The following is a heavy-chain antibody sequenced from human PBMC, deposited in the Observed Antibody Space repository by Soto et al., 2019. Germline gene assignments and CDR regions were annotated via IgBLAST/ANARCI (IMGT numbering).Heavy chain of an antibody. CDR2: IYPGDSAT. CDR3: ARLGQLVYYFSGLDV. CDR1: SYTFTTYW. V-gene: IGHV5-51*01. Sequence: PGESLKISCKGSSYTFTTYWIAWVRQMPGKGLEWMGIIYPGDSATRYSPSFQGQVTISADNSISTAYLQWSSLKASDTAMYYCARLGQLVYYFSGLDVWGQGTTVPVSS. D-gene: IGHD6-6*01. J-gene: IGHJ6*02.